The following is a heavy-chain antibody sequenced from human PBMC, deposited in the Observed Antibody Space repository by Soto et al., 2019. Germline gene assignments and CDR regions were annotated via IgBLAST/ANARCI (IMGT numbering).Heavy chain of an antibody. V-gene: IGHV1-8*01. J-gene: IGHJ5*02. CDR1: GYTFTSYD. Sequence: QVQLVQSGAEVKKPGASVKVSCKASGYTFTSYDINWVRQATGQGLEWMGWMNPNSGNTGYAQKFQGRVTMTRNTSISTAYMELSSLRSEDTAVYYCARTRKGTMVRGVISWFDPWGQGTLVTVS. CDR3: ARTRKGTMVRGVISWFDP. D-gene: IGHD3-10*01. CDR2: MNPNSGNT.